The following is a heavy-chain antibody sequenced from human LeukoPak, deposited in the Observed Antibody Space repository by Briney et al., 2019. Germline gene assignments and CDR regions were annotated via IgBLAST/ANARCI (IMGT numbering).Heavy chain of an antibody. V-gene: IGHV4-59*01. CDR2: ISYSGNT. D-gene: IGHD4-11*01. Sequence: SETLSLTCTVSGGSIRSYYWSWIRQPPGNGLEWIGYISYSGNTNYNPSLQSRVTISVDTSKNEFSLKLSSVTAADTAVYYCARDTAYTDYWGQGALVTVSS. CDR1: GGSIRSYY. CDR3: ARDTAYTDY. J-gene: IGHJ4*02.